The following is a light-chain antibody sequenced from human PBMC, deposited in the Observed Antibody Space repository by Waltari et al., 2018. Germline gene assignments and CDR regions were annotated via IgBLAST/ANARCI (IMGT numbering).Light chain of an antibody. Sequence: DIQMTQSPSPLSASVGDRVTITCRASQDISNYLAWYQQKPGKVPKLLIYGTSTSQPGVPSRFSGSGSGTDYTLTISSLQPEDVATYYCQKYNSEPLTFGPGTRVDIK. CDR2: GTS. J-gene: IGKJ3*01. CDR1: QDISNY. CDR3: QKYNSEPLT. V-gene: IGKV1-27*01.